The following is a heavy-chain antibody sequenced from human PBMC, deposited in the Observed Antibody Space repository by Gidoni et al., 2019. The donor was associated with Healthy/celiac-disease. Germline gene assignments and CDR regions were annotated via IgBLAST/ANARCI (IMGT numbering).Heavy chain of an antibody. CDR3: ARLGTSPSLDFDY. J-gene: IGHJ4*02. Sequence: QVQLQESGPGLVKPSETLSLTCTVSGGSNSSYYWSWIRQPPGKGLEWIGYIYYSGSTNYNPSLKSRVTISVDTSKNQFSLKLSSVTAADTAVYYCARLGTSPSLDFDYWGQGTLVTVSS. D-gene: IGHD2-2*01. CDR2: IYYSGST. V-gene: IGHV4-59*08. CDR1: GGSNSSYY.